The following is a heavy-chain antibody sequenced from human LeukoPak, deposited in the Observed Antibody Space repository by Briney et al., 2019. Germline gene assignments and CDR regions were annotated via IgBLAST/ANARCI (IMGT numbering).Heavy chain of an antibody. CDR3: ARGYYDSSGYYNWFDP. V-gene: IGHV4-61*08. J-gene: IGHJ5*02. D-gene: IGHD3-22*01. CDR1: GGSISSGDYY. CDR2: IYYSGST. Sequence: PSETLSLTCTVSGGSISSGDYYWSWIRQPPGKGLEWIGYIYYSGSTNYNPSLKSRVTISVDTSKNQFSLKLSSVTAADTAVYYCARGYYDSSGYYNWFDPWGQGTLVTVSS.